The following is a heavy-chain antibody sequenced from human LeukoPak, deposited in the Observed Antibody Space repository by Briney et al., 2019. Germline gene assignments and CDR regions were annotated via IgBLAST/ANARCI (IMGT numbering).Heavy chain of an antibody. CDR1: GGSISSYY. V-gene: IGHV4-59*08. Sequence: SETLSLTCTVSGGSISSYYWSWIRQPPGKGLEWIGYIYYSGSTNYNPSLKSRVTISVDTSKNQFSLKLSSVTAADTAVYYCARHPTVDGSGSWFDPWGQGTLVTVSS. D-gene: IGHD3-10*01. CDR2: IYYSGST. CDR3: ARHPTVDGSGSWFDP. J-gene: IGHJ5*02.